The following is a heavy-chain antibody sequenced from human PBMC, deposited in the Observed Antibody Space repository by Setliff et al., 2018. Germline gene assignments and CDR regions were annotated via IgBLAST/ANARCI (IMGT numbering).Heavy chain of an antibody. V-gene: IGHV4-34*11. Sequence: SETLSLTCAVYGGSFSGYYWSWIRQSPGKGLEWIGFIYYNGRSDHNPSFQSRVTMSVDRSKNQFSLNLRAMTAADTAVYYCAREGGGSGWTPDSWGQGTLVTVSS. CDR2: IYYNGRS. CDR1: GGSFSGYY. J-gene: IGHJ4*02. CDR3: AREGGGSGWTPDS. D-gene: IGHD6-19*01.